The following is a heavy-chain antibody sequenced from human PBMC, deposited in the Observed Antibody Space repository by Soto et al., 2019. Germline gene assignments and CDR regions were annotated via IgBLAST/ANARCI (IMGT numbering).Heavy chain of an antibody. D-gene: IGHD3-3*01. CDR2: IYYSGST. CDR1: GGSISSSSYY. J-gene: IGHJ5*02. CDR3: TRPVGHLAGYYDFWSGPNWFDP. Sequence: SETLSLTCTVSGGSISSSSYYCGWIRQPPGKGLEWIGSIYYSGSTYYNPSLKSRVTISVDTSKNQFSLKLSSVTAADTAVYYCTRPVGHLAGYYDFWSGPNWFDPWGQGTLVTVSS. V-gene: IGHV4-39*01.